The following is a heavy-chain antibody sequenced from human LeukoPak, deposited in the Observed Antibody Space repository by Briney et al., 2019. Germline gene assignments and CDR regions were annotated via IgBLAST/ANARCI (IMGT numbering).Heavy chain of an antibody. CDR2: IYYSGST. CDR1: GGSINSGGHY. V-gene: IGHV4-31*03. CDR3: ARAAPVIRLRHSKPKNWFDP. D-gene: IGHD5-18*01. Sequence: PSETLSLTCTVSGGSINSGGHYWSWIRQHPGKGLEWIGYIYYSGSTYYNPSLKSRVTISVDTSKNQFSLKLSSVTAADTAVYYCARAAPVIRLRHSKPKNWFDPWGQGTLVTVSS. J-gene: IGHJ5*02.